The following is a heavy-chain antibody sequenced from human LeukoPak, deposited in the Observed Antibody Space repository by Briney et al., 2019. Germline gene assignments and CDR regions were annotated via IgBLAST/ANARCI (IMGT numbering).Heavy chain of an antibody. D-gene: IGHD5-18*01. CDR2: IYYSGST. J-gene: IGHJ4*02. V-gene: IGHV4-31*03. CDR3: ARTYTAMGPPDY. CDR1: GGSISSGGYY. Sequence: SETLSLTCTVSGGSISSGGYYWSWIRQHPGMGLEWIGYIYYSGSTYYNPSLKSRVTISVDTSKNQFSLKLSSVTAADTAVYYCARTYTAMGPPDYWGRGTLVTVSS.